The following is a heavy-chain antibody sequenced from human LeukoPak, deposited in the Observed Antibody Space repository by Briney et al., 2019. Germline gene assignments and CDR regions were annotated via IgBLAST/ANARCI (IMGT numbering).Heavy chain of an antibody. Sequence: ASVKVSCKASGYSFTSNYIHWVRQALGQGLEWMGMIYPRDGSTSYAQKFQGRVTVTGDTSTSTVHMELSGLRSEDTAVYYCARDQEAFGYWGQGTLVTVSS. CDR3: ARDQEAFGY. CDR2: IYPRDGST. CDR1: GYSFTSNY. V-gene: IGHV1-46*01. J-gene: IGHJ4*02.